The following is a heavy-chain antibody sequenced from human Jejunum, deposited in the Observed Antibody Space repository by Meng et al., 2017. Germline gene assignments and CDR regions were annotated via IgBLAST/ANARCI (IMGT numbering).Heavy chain of an antibody. Sequence: RQESGPPRAKPSGTLSPTCAVSGVSITTYYGTWIRQPPGKGLECIGYVYQSGTVNNNPSLKSRVSISVDTSKNQFSLKLNSVTAADTAIYYCARAKSDGGYFPNWFDPWGQGTLVTVSS. V-gene: IGHV4-59*01. CDR3: ARAKSDGGYFPNWFDP. D-gene: IGHD3-22*01. J-gene: IGHJ5*02. CDR1: GVSITTYY. CDR2: VYQSGTV.